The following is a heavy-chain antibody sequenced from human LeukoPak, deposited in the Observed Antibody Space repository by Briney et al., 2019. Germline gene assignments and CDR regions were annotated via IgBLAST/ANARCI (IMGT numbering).Heavy chain of an antibody. V-gene: IGHV4-38-2*02. J-gene: IGHJ5*02. CDR3: ARARSYLNWFDP. CDR2: IYYSGST. CDR1: GYSISSGYY. D-gene: IGHD1-26*01. Sequence: PSETLSLTCTVSGYSISSGYYWGWIRQPPGKGLEWIGSIYYSGSTYYNPSLKSRVTISVDTSKNQFSLKLSSVTAADTAVYYCARARSYLNWFDPWGQGTLVTLSS.